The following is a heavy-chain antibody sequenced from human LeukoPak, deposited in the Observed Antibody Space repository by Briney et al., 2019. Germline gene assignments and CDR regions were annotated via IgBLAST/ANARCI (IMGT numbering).Heavy chain of an antibody. V-gene: IGHV3-33*06. Sequence: GRSLRLSCAASGFTFSTYGMHWVRQAPGKGLEWVAFIWFDGRNKHYADSVKGRFTISRDNSKNTLYLEMNSLRADDTAVYYCAKAGYSSGWRNFDYWGQGTLVTVSS. CDR3: AKAGYSSGWRNFDY. D-gene: IGHD6-19*01. CDR2: IWFDGRNK. J-gene: IGHJ4*02. CDR1: GFTFSTYG.